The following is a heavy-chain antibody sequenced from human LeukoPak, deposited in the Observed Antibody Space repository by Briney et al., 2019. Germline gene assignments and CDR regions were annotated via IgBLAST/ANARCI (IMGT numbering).Heavy chain of an antibody. CDR1: GFTFSSHA. D-gene: IGHD2-2*01. J-gene: IGHJ4*02. CDR2: ISGSGGYT. CDR3: ATSRNIVVVPAAIFDY. Sequence: GGSLRLSCAASGFTFSSHAMSWVRQAPGKGLEWVSEISGSGGYTYYADSVKGRFTISRDNSKNTLYLQMNSLRAEDTAIYFCATSRNIVVVPAAIFDYWGQGTLVTVSS. V-gene: IGHV3-23*01.